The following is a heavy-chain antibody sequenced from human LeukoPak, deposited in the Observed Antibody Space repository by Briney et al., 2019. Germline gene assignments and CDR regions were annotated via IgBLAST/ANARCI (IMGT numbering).Heavy chain of an antibody. CDR1: GFTFSSYW. CDR3: ARLMIRGVTSKDY. Sequence: PGGSLRLSCAASGFTFSSYWMSWVRQAPGKGLEWVSYISSSGSSVYYADSVKGRFTISRDNAKNSLYLQMNSLRAEDTAVYYCARLMIRGVTSKDYWGQGTLVTVSS. V-gene: IGHV3-48*01. CDR2: ISSSGSSV. J-gene: IGHJ4*02. D-gene: IGHD3-10*01.